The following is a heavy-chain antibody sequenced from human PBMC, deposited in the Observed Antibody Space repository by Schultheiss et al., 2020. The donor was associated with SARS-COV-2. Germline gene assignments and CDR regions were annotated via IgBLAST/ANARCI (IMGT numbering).Heavy chain of an antibody. V-gene: IGHV3-23*01. J-gene: IGHJ4*02. CDR1: GFTFSSYA. CDR2: ISGSGGST. Sequence: GGSLRLSCAASGFTFSSYAMSWVRQAPGKGLEWVSAISGSGGSTYYADSVKGRFTISRDNAKNSLYLQMNSLRAEDTAVYYCARVWERITIFGVVPNFDYWGQGTLVTVSS. D-gene: IGHD3-3*01. CDR3: ARVWERITIFGVVPNFDY.